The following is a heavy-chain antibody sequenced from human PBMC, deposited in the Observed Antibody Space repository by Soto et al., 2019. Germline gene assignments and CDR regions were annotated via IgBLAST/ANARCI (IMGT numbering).Heavy chain of an antibody. CDR2: ISTSGSTI. V-gene: IGHV3-48*03. J-gene: IGHJ4*02. D-gene: IGHD2-2*03. CDR3: ARDFGYCGSPSCYRGLDY. Sequence: GGSLRLSCAASGFTFSSYEMNCVRQAPGKGLEWVSYISTSGSTIYYADSVKGRFTISRDNAKNSLYLQMNSLRAEDTAVYYCARDFGYCGSPSCYRGLDYWGQGTRVTVSS. CDR1: GFTFSSYE.